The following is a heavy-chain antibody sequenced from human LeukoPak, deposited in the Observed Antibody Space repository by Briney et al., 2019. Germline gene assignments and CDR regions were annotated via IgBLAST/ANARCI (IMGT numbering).Heavy chain of an antibody. CDR1: GGSISSSSYY. J-gene: IGHJ4*02. V-gene: IGHV4-39*07. CDR3: ARGFWSRYYDY. D-gene: IGHD2-8*02. CDR2: LYYSGST. Sequence: SETLSLTCTVSGGSISSSSYYWDWIRQPPGKGLEWIGSLYYSGSTYYNPSLKSRVTISVDTAKNQSSLKLSSVTAADTAVYYCARGFWSRYYDYWGQGTLVTVSS.